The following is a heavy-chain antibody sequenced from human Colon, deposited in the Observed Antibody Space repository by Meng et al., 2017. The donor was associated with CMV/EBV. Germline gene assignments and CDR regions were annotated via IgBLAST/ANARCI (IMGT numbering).Heavy chain of an antibody. CDR1: GFSLSSFG. CDR2: ISSDGSNE. J-gene: IGHJ5*02. D-gene: IGHD1-26*01. V-gene: IGHV3-30*03. CDR3: ARVTGSYYRWLDT. Sequence: GGSLRLSCAASGFSLSSFGIHWVRQAPGKGLEWVSVISSDGSNEYYVDAVKGRFTISRDNSKNTLFLQMNSLRPEDTATYYCARVTGSYYRWLDTWGQGTLVTVSS.